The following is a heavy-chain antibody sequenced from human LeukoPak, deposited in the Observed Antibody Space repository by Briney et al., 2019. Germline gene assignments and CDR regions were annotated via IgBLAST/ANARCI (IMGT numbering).Heavy chain of an antibody. D-gene: IGHD1-26*01. CDR2: IKQDGSEK. CDR1: GFTFSSYA. CDR3: ARGGGSYPYDY. Sequence: GGSLRLSCAASGFTFSSYAMSWVRQAPGKGLEWVANIKQDGSEKYYVDSVKGRFTISRDNAKNSLYLQMNSLRAEDTAVYYCARGGGSYPYDYWGQGTLVTVSS. J-gene: IGHJ4*02. V-gene: IGHV3-7*01.